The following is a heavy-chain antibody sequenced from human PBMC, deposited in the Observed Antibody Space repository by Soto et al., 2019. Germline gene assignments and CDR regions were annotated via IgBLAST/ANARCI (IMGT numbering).Heavy chain of an antibody. CDR3: ASHWTSKVDSSGYY. D-gene: IGHD3-22*01. CDR2: IYYSGST. J-gene: IGHJ6*01. Sequence: ASETLSLNCPVAGGSICSYYWSWIRQPPGKGLERIGYIYYSGSTNYNPSLKSRVTISVDTSKNQFSLKLSSVTAADTAAYYCASHWTSKVDSSGYY. CDR1: GGSICSYY. V-gene: IGHV4-59*08.